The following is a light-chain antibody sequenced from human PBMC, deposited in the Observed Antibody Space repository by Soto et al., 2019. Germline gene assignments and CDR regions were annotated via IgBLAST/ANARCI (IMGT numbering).Light chain of an antibody. CDR3: QQYNAWLT. V-gene: IGKV3-15*01. CDR2: GAS. CDR1: QSVSST. Sequence: EIVMTQSPDTLSVSPGERATLFCRASQSVSSTVAWYQQRPGQAPRLLIYGASTRATGIPARFSGSGSGTEFALTISSLQSEDFAVYYCQQYNAWLTFGGGTKVEIK. J-gene: IGKJ4*01.